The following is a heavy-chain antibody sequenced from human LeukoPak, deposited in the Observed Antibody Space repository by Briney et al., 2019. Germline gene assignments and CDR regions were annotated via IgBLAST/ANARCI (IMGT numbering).Heavy chain of an antibody. Sequence: GGSLRLSCAASGFTFSSYAMSWVRQAPGKGLEWVSAISGSGGSTYYADSVKGRFTIPRDNSKNTLYLQMNSLRAEDTAVYYCAKDSAVGGYDTYFDYWGQGTLVTVSS. CDR2: ISGSGGST. V-gene: IGHV3-23*01. D-gene: IGHD5-12*01. J-gene: IGHJ4*02. CDR3: AKDSAVGGYDTYFDY. CDR1: GFTFSSYA.